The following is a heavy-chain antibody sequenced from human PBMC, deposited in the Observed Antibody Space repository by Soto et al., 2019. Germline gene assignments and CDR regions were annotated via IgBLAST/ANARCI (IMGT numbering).Heavy chain of an antibody. CDR3: ATQTISYYWDG. V-gene: IGHV4-4*02. CDR2: ISRGECS. J-gene: IGHJ6*02. D-gene: IGHD3-3*01. Sequence: QVQLQESGPGLVKPSGTLSISCVVSGGSIPNTRWCTWVRQAPGKGLKWIGEISRGECSTYNPSLKGLVALSLENSNNPFSLRLSSVTAADPAVYDGATQTISYYWDGWGHGTTVTVS. CDR1: GGSIPNTRW.